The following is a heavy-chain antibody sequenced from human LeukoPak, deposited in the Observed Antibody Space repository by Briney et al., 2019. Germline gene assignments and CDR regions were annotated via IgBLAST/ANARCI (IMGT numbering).Heavy chain of an antibody. CDR3: AREATIHYYYYMDV. V-gene: IGHV7-4-1*02. D-gene: IGHD5-12*01. J-gene: IGHJ6*03. CDR1: GYTFTSYA. Sequence: ASVKVSCKASGYTFTSYAMNWVRQAPGQGLEWMGWINTNTGNPTYAQGFTGRFVFSLDTSVSTAYLQISSLKAEDTAVYYCAREATIHYYYYMDVWGKGTTVTVSS. CDR2: INTNTGNP.